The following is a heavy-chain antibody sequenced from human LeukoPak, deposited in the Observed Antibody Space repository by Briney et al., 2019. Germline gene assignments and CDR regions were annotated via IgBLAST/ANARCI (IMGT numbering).Heavy chain of an antibody. CDR3: AELGITMIGGV. J-gene: IGHJ6*04. CDR1: GFTFSSYA. D-gene: IGHD3-10*02. Sequence: GGSLRLSCAASGFTFSSYAMSWVRQAPGKGLEWVSAFSGSGGSTCYADSVKGRFTISRDNAKNSLYLQMNSLRAEDTAVYYCAELGITMIGGVWGKGTTVTISS. V-gene: IGHV3-23*01. CDR2: FSGSGGST.